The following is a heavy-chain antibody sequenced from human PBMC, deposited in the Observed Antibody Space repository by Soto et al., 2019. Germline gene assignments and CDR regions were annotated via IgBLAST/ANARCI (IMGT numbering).Heavy chain of an antibody. CDR3: AKSWESSINY. D-gene: IGHD1-26*01. Sequence: VQLVESGGGVVQPGRSLRLSCAASGFTFSSYGMHWVRQAPGKGLEWVAVISYDGSNIYYADSVKGRFTISRDNSKNTLYLQMNSLRAEDTAVYYCAKSWESSINYWGQGTLVTVSS. CDR1: GFTFSSYG. V-gene: IGHV3-30*18. J-gene: IGHJ4*02. CDR2: ISYDGSNI.